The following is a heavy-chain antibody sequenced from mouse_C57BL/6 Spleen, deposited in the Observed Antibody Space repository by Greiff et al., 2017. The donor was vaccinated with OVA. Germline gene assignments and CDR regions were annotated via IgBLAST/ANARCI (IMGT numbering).Heavy chain of an antibody. CDR1: GYTFTSYW. V-gene: IGHV1-61*01. Sequence: QVQLQQPGAELVRPGSSVKLSCKASGYTFTSYWMDWVKQRPGQGLEWIGNIYPSDSETHYNQKFKDKATLTVDKSSSTAYMQLSSLTSEDSAVYYCARRYYGSSFHFDYWGQGTTLTVSS. J-gene: IGHJ2*01. D-gene: IGHD1-1*01. CDR3: ARRYYGSSFHFDY. CDR2: IYPSDSET.